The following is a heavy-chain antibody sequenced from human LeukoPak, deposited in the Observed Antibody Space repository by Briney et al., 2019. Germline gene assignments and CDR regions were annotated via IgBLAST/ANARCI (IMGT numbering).Heavy chain of an antibody. V-gene: IGHV4-61*01. CDR1: GGFLSSGSYY. J-gene: IGHJ2*01. Sequence: SETLSLTCTVCGGFLSSGSYYWSWIRQPPGRGLEWIGYIYYSGSTNYNPSLKSRVTISVDTSKNQCSLKLSSVTAADTAVYYCARGGYGDPRWYFDLWGRGTLVTVSS. D-gene: IGHD4-17*01. CDR3: ARGGYGDPRWYFDL. CDR2: IYYSGST.